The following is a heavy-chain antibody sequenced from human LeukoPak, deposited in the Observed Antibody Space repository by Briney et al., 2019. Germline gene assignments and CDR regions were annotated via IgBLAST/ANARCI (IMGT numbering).Heavy chain of an antibody. CDR3: ASGSYSFDF. CDR1: EFTFSRYG. CDR2: ISWNSSYT. D-gene: IGHD1-26*01. Sequence: GGSLRLSCAASEFTFSRYGMNWVRQPPGKGLQWVSSISWNSSYTYYAESVKGRFTISRDNAKNSLFLQMNTPRAEDTAVYYCASGSYSFDFWGQGALVTVSS. V-gene: IGHV3-21*06. J-gene: IGHJ4*02.